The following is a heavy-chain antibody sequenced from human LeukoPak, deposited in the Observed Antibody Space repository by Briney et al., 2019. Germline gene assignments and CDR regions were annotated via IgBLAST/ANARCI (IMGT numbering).Heavy chain of an antibody. J-gene: IGHJ4*02. V-gene: IGHV1-2*02. CDR1: GYTFTGYY. CDR2: INPNSGGT. Sequence: EASVTVSCTASGYTFTGYYMHWVRQAPGQGLEWMGWINPNSGGTNYAQKFQGRVTMTRDTSISTAYMELSRLRSDDTAVYYCASRKKNCGGDCLPFDYWGQGTLVTVSS. CDR3: ASRKKNCGGDCLPFDY. D-gene: IGHD2-21*02.